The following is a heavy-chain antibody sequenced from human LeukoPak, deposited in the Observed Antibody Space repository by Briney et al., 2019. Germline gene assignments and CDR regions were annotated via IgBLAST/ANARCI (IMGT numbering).Heavy chain of an antibody. CDR3: ATGGVHYYDTSADY. CDR1: GFTFSSYS. J-gene: IGHJ4*02. V-gene: IGHV3-21*01. CDR2: ISSSSSYI. D-gene: IGHD3-22*01. Sequence: GGSLRLSCAASGFTFSSYSMNWVRQAPGKGLEWVSSISSSSSYIYYADSVKGRFTISRDNAKNSLYLQMNSLRGEDTAVYYCATGGVHYYDTSADYWGQGTLVTVSS.